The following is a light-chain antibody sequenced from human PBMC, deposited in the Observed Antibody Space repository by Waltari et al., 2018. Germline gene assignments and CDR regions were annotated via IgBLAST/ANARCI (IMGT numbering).Light chain of an antibody. CDR2: DVS. CDR3: SSYTSSSTLV. V-gene: IGLV2-14*03. CDR1: SSDVGGYNS. J-gene: IGLJ3*02. Sequence: QSALTQPASVSGSPGQSITISCTGTSSDVGGYNSVSWYQQHPGKAPKLMLYDVSKRPSGGSNRFPGSKAGNTASLTISGLQGEDEAYYDCSSYTSSSTLVFGGGTKLAVL.